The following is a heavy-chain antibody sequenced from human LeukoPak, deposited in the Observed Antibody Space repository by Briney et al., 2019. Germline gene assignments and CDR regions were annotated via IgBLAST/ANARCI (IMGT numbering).Heavy chain of an antibody. Sequence: GRSLRLSCAASGFTFSTYPMHWVRQAPGKGLEWVAVISYDGSNKYYADSVKGRFTISRDNSKNTLYLQMNSLRAEDTAVYYCARGYVQGNWGQGTLVTVSS. CDR3: ARGYVQGN. CDR2: ISYDGSNK. V-gene: IGHV3-30*14. J-gene: IGHJ4*02. CDR1: GFTFSTYP. D-gene: IGHD3-10*02.